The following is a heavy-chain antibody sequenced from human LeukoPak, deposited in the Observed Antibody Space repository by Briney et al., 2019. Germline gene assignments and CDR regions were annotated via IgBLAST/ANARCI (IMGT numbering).Heavy chain of an antibody. CDR2: ITSDGSST. CDR3: ASLFLCYGCSTSSESFNI. V-gene: IGHV3-74*01. J-gene: IGHJ3*02. CDR1: GFTFSRYW. Sequence: PGGSLRLSCEASGFTFSRYWMHWVRQAPGKGLVWVSRITSDGSSTTYADSVKGRFTISRDNAKNTLYLQMNSLRAEDTAVYYCASLFLCYGCSTSSESFNIWGQGTMLTVSS. D-gene: IGHD6-6*01.